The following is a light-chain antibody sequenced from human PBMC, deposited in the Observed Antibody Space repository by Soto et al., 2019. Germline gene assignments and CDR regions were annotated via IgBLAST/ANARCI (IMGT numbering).Light chain of an antibody. CDR1: NNDVGAHNL. Sequence: PASVSGSPGQSITISCTGTNNDVGAHNLVSWYQHHPGKAPRLIISEVSNRPSGVSNRFSASKSGNTASLTISGLQAEDEADYYCSSYTMSTTIIFGGGTKVTVL. CDR2: EVS. V-gene: IGLV2-14*01. CDR3: SSYTMSTTII. J-gene: IGLJ2*01.